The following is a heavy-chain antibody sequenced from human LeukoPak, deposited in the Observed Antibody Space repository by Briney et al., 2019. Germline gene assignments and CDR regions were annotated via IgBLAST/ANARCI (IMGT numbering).Heavy chain of an antibody. J-gene: IGHJ3*02. CDR2: IYTSGTT. CDR3: ARDLIGYCSTSSCFGAAFDI. CDR1: GGSLIYYS. D-gene: IGHD2-2*03. Sequence: PSETLSLTCTVSGGSLIYYSWSWFRQPAGKGLDWIGRIYTSGTTNYNPSLKSRVTMSVETSKNQFSLRLNSVTAADTAVYYCARDLIGYCSTSSCFGAAFDIWGQGTMVTVSS. V-gene: IGHV4-4*07.